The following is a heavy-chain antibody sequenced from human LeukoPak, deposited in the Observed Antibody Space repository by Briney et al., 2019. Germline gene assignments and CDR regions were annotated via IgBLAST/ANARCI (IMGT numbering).Heavy chain of an antibody. CDR3: ASRYFDWTRSSYCMDV. Sequence: SETLSLTCAVSGGSISSSNWWSWVRQPPGKGLEWIGEIYHSGSTNYNPSLKSRVTISVDKSKNQFSLKLSSVTAADTAVYYCASRYFDWTRSSYCMDVWGKGTTVTVSS. CDR1: GGSISSSNW. V-gene: IGHV4-4*02. D-gene: IGHD3-9*01. CDR2: IYHSGST. J-gene: IGHJ6*04.